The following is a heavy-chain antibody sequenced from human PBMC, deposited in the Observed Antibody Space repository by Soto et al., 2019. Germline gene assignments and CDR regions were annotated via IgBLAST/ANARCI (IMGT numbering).Heavy chain of an antibody. Sequence: QVQLQESGPGLVKPSQTLSLTCTVSGGSISSGDYYWIWIRPPPGKGREWVGYIYYSGSTYYNPYLKRRVTISVDTSNHQFTLKLSSVTAADTAVYYCASGIVVRAAGLVYWGQGTLVTVSS. CDR3: ASGIVVRAAGLVY. D-gene: IGHD2-2*01. V-gene: IGHV4-30-4*01. CDR2: IYYSGST. J-gene: IGHJ4*02. CDR1: GGSISSGDYY.